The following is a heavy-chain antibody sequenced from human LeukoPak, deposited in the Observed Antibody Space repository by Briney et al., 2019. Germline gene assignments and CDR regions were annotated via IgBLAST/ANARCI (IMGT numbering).Heavy chain of an antibody. J-gene: IGHJ6*02. CDR3: ARDLVGTYYYDSSGYRAGLRYYGMDV. CDR2: IYYSGST. CDR1: GGSIGSGGYY. V-gene: IGHV4-31*03. D-gene: IGHD3-22*01. Sequence: SSQTLSLTCTVSGGSIGSGGYYWSWIRQHPGKGLEWIGYIYYSGSTYYNPSLKSRVTISVDTSKNQFSLKLSSVTAADTAVYHCARDLVGTYYYDSSGYRAGLRYYGMDVWGQGTTVTVSS.